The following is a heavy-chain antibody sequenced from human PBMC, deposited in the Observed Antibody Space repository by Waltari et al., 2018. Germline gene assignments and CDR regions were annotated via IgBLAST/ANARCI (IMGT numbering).Heavy chain of an antibody. Sequence: QLQLQESGPGLVKPSETLSLTCTVSGGSISSSSYYWGWIRQPPGKGLEWIGSIYYSGSTYYNPYLKSRVTISVDTSKNQFALKLSSVTAADTAVYYCASCTTPNDESFDYWGQGTLVTVSS. D-gene: IGHD2-8*01. CDR3: ASCTTPNDESFDY. J-gene: IGHJ4*02. CDR2: IYYSGST. V-gene: IGHV4-39*01. CDR1: GGSISSSSYY.